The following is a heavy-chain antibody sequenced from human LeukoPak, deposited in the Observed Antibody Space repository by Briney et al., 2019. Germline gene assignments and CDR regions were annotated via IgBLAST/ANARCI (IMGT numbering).Heavy chain of an antibody. J-gene: IGHJ5*02. Sequence: SQTLSLTCTVSGGSISSGSYYWSWIRQPAGKGLEWIGRIYTSGSTNYNPSLKSRVTISVDTSKNQFSLKLSSVTAADTAVYYCARKRPGGYCTNGVCYSPRFDPWGQGTLVTVSS. CDR2: IYTSGST. CDR1: GGSISSGSYY. V-gene: IGHV4-61*02. D-gene: IGHD2-8*01. CDR3: ARKRPGGYCTNGVCYSPRFDP.